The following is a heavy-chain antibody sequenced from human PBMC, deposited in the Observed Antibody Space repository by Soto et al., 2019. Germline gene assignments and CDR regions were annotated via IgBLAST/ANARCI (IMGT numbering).Heavy chain of an antibody. CDR3: ARVISSSQLCFDY. J-gene: IGHJ4*02. Sequence: SETLSLTCTVSGGSISSGGYYWSWIRQHPGKGLEWIGYIYYSGSTYYNPSLKSRVTISVDTSKNQFSLKLSSVTAADTAVYYCARVISSSQLCFDYWGQGTLVTVSS. V-gene: IGHV4-31*03. D-gene: IGHD6-13*01. CDR2: IYYSGST. CDR1: GGSISSGGYY.